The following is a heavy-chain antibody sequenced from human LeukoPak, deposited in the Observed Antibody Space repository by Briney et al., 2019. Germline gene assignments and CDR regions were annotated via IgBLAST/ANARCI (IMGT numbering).Heavy chain of an antibody. CDR3: VRDHYYNSSGYTFGY. J-gene: IGHJ4*02. D-gene: IGHD3-22*01. V-gene: IGHV4-59*01. CDR1: GGSISSYY. CDR2: IYSSGST. Sequence: PSETLSLTCTVSGGSISSYYWSWIRQPPGKGLEWIGYIYSSGSTNYNPSLKGRVTMSVDTSKNQFSLKLSSVTAADTAVYYCVRDHYYNSSGYTFGYWGQGTLVTVSS.